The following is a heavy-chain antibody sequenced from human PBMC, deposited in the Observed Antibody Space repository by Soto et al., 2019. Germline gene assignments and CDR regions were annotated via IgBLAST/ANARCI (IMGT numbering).Heavy chain of an antibody. J-gene: IGHJ4*02. V-gene: IGHV3-23*01. CDR3: AKLYGYRFSDY. CDR1: GFTFSSYA. D-gene: IGHD5-18*01. CDR2: ISGTGGST. Sequence: EVQLLESGGGLLQPGGSLRLSCAASGFTFSSYAMTWVRQAPGKGLEWVSTISGTGGSTYYAGSVKGRFTISRDNSKKMVYLQMNSLSVEDKAVYYCAKLYGYRFSDYWGQGNLVTV.